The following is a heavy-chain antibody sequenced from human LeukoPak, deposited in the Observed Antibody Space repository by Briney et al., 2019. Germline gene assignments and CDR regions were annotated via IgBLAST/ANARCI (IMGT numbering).Heavy chain of an antibody. V-gene: IGHV3-23*01. D-gene: IGHD3-22*01. J-gene: IGHJ4*02. CDR3: ARASGGYYDSSGSFDY. CDR1: GFTFSSYA. Sequence: GGSLRLSCAASGFTFSSYAMSWVRQAPGKGLEWVSAVSGSGGSTYYADSVKGRITISRDNSKNMLYLQMNSLRAEDTAVYHCARASGGYYDSSGSFDYWGQGTLVTVSS. CDR2: VSGSGGST.